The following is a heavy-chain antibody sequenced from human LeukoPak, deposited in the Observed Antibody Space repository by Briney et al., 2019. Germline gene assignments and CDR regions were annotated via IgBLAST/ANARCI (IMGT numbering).Heavy chain of an antibody. CDR3: ARGRSGYYDRYFDL. J-gene: IGHJ2*01. CDR1: GYTFTSYG. CDR2: IIPIFGTA. V-gene: IGHV1-69*13. Sequence: SVNVSCKASGYTFTSYGISWVRQAPGQGLEWMGGIIPIFGTANYAQKFQGRVTITADESTSTAYMELSSLRSEDTAVYYCARGRSGYYDRYFDLWGRGTLVTVSS. D-gene: IGHD3-22*01.